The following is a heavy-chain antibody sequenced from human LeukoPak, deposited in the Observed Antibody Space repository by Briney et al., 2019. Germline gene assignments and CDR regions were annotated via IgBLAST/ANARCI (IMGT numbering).Heavy chain of an antibody. CDR1: GYSFTSYW. CDR3: ARSNIAAAGTGSRYGMDV. J-gene: IGHJ6*02. CDR2: IDPSDSYT. D-gene: IGHD6-13*01. V-gene: IGHV5-10-1*01. Sequence: SGESLKISCKGSGYSFTSYWISWVRQMPGKGLELMRRIDPSDSYTNYSPSFQGHVTISADKSISTAYLQWSSLKASDTAMYYCARSNIAAAGTGSRYGMDVWGQGTTVTVSS.